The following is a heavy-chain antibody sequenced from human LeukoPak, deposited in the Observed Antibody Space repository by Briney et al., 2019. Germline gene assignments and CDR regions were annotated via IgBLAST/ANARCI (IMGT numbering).Heavy chain of an antibody. D-gene: IGHD3-9*01. V-gene: IGHV3-48*03. CDR2: ISSSGSTI. CDR1: GFTFSSYE. CDR3: ARAYYDILTGYPIFDY. J-gene: IGHJ4*02. Sequence: GGSLRLSCAASGFTFSSYEMNWVRQAPGKGLEWVSYISSSGSTIYYADSVKGRFTISRDNAKNSLYLQMNSLRAEDSAVYYCARAYYDILTGYPIFDYWGQGTLVTVSS.